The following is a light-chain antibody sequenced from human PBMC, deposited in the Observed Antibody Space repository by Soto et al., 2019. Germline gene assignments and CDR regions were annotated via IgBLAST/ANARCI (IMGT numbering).Light chain of an antibody. CDR1: QSISSW. Sequence: DIQMTQSPSTVSASVGDRVTITCRASQSISSWLAWYQQKPGKAPKLLIYKASSLESGVPSRFSGSGSGTEFTLTISSLQPDDFPTYYCQQYNSYSYTFGQGTKLEIK. V-gene: IGKV1-5*03. J-gene: IGKJ2*01. CDR3: QQYNSYSYT. CDR2: KAS.